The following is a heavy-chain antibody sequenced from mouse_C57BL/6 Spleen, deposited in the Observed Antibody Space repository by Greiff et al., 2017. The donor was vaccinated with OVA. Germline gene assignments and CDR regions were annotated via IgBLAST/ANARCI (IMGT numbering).Heavy chain of an antibody. CDR1: GFTFSDYY. V-gene: IGHV5-16*01. CDR2: INYDGSST. D-gene: IGHD2-4*01. Sequence: EVMLVESEGGLVQPGSSMKLSCTASGFTFSDYYMAWVRQVPEKGLEWVANINYDGSSTYYLDSLKSRFIISRDNAKNILYLQMSSLKSEDTATYYCARAGDYDYAMDYWGQGTSVTVSS. CDR3: ARAGDYDYAMDY. J-gene: IGHJ4*01.